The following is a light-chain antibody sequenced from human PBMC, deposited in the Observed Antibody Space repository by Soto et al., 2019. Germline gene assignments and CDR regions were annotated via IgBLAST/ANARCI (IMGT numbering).Light chain of an antibody. CDR2: DVN. J-gene: IGLJ1*01. CDR1: SSGVGGSDY. CDR3: SSYIRSGCYV. V-gene: IGLV2-14*01. Sequence: QSALTQPASVSGSPGQSISISCTGTSSGVGGSDYVSWYQQHPGKAPKLMIYDVNNRPSGVSHRFSGSKSGNTASLSISGLQAEDEDDYYCSSYIRSGCYVFGTGTKLTVL.